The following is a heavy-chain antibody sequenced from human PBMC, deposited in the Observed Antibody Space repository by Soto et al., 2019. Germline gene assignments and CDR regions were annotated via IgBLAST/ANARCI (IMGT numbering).Heavy chain of an antibody. CDR3: VRVGIVARPY. V-gene: IGHV3-48*03. J-gene: IGHJ4*02. CDR1: GLTFSKFE. D-gene: IGHD2-21*01. Sequence: EVQMVESGGGLVQPGGCLRLSCEVSGLTFSKFEMTWVRQAPGQGLEWVSSISSDGATIYYADSVKGRFTISRDNDKNLLYLQMNSLKGEDTATYYCVRVGIVARPYWGQGTPVTVSS. CDR2: ISSDGATI.